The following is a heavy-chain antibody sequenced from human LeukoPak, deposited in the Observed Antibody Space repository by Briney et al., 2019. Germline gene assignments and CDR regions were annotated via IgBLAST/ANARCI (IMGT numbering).Heavy chain of an antibody. Sequence: SVTVSLKSSGGTFINYAISWVRPAPGQGLEWMGVIIPSVGTTNYAHKFQGRVTISADASTNTLYMDLSSLGSEDTGVYYCARVPADHHSVVDYWGQGTLVTVSS. V-gene: IGHV1-69*13. CDR1: GGTFINYA. CDR2: IIPSVGTT. J-gene: IGHJ4*02. CDR3: ARVPADHHSVVDY. D-gene: IGHD5/OR15-5a*01.